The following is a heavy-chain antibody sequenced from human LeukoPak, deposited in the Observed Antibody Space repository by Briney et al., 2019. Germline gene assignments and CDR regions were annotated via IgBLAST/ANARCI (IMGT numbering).Heavy chain of an antibody. Sequence: ASVKVSCKSSGFTFINSRITWVRQAPGQGLEWMGWISAYYGNTQYVENFEGRVAMTRDTSTTTAYMELRNLTSDDTAVYYCARVGGGTSYHLDVWGQGTLVIVSP. D-gene: IGHD1-26*01. CDR3: ARVGGGTSYHLDV. CDR1: GFTFINSR. CDR2: ISAYYGNT. V-gene: IGHV1-18*01. J-gene: IGHJ4*02.